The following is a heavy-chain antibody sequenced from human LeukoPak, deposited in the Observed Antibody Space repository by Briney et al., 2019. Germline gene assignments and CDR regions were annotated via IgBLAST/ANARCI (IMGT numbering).Heavy chain of an antibody. Sequence: PGGSLRLSCAASGFTFSGYSMNWVRQAPGKGLEWVSSISMSSSYIFYADSVKRRFTISRDNANNSLYLQMNSLRAEDTAVYYCARDKGYYLDYWGQGTLVTVSS. D-gene: IGHD3-22*01. CDR2: ISMSSSYI. J-gene: IGHJ4*02. V-gene: IGHV3-21*01. CDR1: GFTFSGYS. CDR3: ARDKGYYLDY.